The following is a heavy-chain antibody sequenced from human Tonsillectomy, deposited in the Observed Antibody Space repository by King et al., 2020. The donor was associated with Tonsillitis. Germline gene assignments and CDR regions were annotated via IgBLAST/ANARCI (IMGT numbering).Heavy chain of an antibody. Sequence: VKLVESGGGVVQPGRSLRLSCAASGFTFSTYAMHWVRQAPGKGLEWVAVISFDGSNKYYADSVKGRFTISRDNSKNTLYLQMNSLRTEDTAVYFCAKTAEANWGQSPWFYFHYWGQGTLVTVSS. V-gene: IGHV3-30*18. D-gene: IGHD7-27*01. CDR1: GFTFSTYA. CDR3: AKTAEANWGQSPWFYFHY. J-gene: IGHJ4*02. CDR2: ISFDGSNK.